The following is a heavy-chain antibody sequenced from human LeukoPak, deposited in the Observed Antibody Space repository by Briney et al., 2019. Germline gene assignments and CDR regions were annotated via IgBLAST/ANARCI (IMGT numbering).Heavy chain of an antibody. J-gene: IGHJ4*02. Sequence: SETLSLTCTVSGYSISSGYYWGWILQPPGKGLEWIGSIYHSGSTYYNPSLKSRVTISVDTSKNQFSLKLSSVTAADTAVYYCARHGRAGPFDYWGQGTLVTVSS. CDR1: GYSISSGYY. CDR3: ARHGRAGPFDY. V-gene: IGHV4-38-2*02. CDR2: IYHSGST. D-gene: IGHD3-10*01.